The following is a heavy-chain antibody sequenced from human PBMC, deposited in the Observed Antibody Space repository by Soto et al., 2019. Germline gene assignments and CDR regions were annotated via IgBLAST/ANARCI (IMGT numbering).Heavy chain of an antibody. CDR3: ARGGYQLLPYYYYGMDV. CDR2: IYSGGST. V-gene: IGHV3-53*01. Sequence: GGSLRLSCAASGFTVSSNYMSWVRQAPGKGLEWVSVIYSGGSTYYADSVKGRFTISRDNSKNTLYLQMNSLRAEDTAVYYCARGGYQLLPYYYYGMDVWGQGTTVTVSS. J-gene: IGHJ6*02. CDR1: GFTVSSNY. D-gene: IGHD2-2*01.